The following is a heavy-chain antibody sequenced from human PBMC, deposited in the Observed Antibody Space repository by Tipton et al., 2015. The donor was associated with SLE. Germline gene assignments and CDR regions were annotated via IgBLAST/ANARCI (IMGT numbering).Heavy chain of an antibody. CDR3: ARMSRWSFDN. CDR1: GGSISTYY. J-gene: IGHJ4*02. D-gene: IGHD6-13*01. CDR2: IYFTTST. Sequence: TLSLTCTVSGGSISTYYWSWIRQPPGMGLEWLGYIYFTTSTKYNPSLKSRVTMSVDRSKNQFSLKLRSVTAADTAVFYCARMSRWSFDNWGQGTLVTVSS. V-gene: IGHV4-59*01.